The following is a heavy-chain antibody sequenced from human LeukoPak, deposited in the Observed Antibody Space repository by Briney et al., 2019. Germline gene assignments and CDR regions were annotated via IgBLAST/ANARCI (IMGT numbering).Heavy chain of an antibody. CDR1: GGSISTYY. Sequence: SETLSLTCTVSGGSISTYYWSWIRQPAGKGLEWIGRIYTSGSTNYNPSLKSRVTMSVDTPKNQFSLKLSSVTAADTAVYYCSRGWNYYGSGSSHPPFEYWGQGTLVTVSS. J-gene: IGHJ4*02. D-gene: IGHD3-10*01. V-gene: IGHV4-4*07. CDR2: IYTSGST. CDR3: SRGWNYYGSGSSHPPFEY.